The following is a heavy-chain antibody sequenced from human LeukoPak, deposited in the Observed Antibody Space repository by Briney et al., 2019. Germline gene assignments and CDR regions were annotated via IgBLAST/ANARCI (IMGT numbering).Heavy chain of an antibody. D-gene: IGHD3-22*01. J-gene: IGHJ4*02. CDR2: ISSDGDST. CDR1: GFTFSTYP. Sequence: PGGSLRLSCSASGFTFSTYPMHWVRQAPGRGLEYVSSISSDGDSTYYADSVKGRFTISRDNSKNTLYLQMNSLRAEDTAVYYCAKGALDVERDSSGADYWGQGTLVTVSS. CDR3: AKGALDVERDSSGADY. V-gene: IGHV3-64*04.